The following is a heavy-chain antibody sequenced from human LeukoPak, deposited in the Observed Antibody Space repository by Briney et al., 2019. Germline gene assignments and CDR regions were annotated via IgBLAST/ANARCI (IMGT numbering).Heavy chain of an antibody. J-gene: IGHJ3*02. D-gene: IGHD4-17*01. CDR1: GFTFSSYN. Sequence: GGSLRLSCAASGFTFSSYNMNWVRQAPGKGLEWVSSISSSSSYIYYADSVRGRFTISRDNAKNSLYLQINSLRAEDTAVYYCASYGDYNDAFDIWGQGTMVTVSS. CDR3: ASYGDYNDAFDI. CDR2: ISSSSSYI. V-gene: IGHV3-21*01.